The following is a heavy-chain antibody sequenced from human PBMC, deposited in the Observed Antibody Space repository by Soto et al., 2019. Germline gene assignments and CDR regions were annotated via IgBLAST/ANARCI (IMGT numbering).Heavy chain of an antibody. J-gene: IGHJ6*02. CDR3: ARWAVAVAGTGASGMDV. V-gene: IGHV1-3*01. D-gene: IGHD6-19*01. Sequence: QVQLVQSGAEVKKPGASVKVSCKASGYTFTSYAMPWVRQAPGQRLEWMGWINAGNGNTKYSQKFQGRVTITRDTSASPAYMELSSLRSEDTAGYYCARWAVAVAGTGASGMDVWGQGTTVTVSS. CDR1: GYTFTSYA. CDR2: INAGNGNT.